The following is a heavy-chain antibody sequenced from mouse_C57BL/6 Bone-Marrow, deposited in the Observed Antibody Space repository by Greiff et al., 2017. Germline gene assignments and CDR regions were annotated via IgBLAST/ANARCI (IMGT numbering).Heavy chain of an antibody. CDR3: ESEESYGVYSAMDD. CDR1: GYTFTDYA. J-gene: IGHJ4*01. Sequence: QVQLQQPGPELVRPGVSVKISCKGSGYTFTDYAMHWVKQSHAKSLEWIGVISPYYGDASYNQKFKDKATMTVDKSSSTAYMELASLTSEDSAVXDCESEESYGVYSAMDDWGKGTSVTVSS. CDR2: ISPYYGDA. D-gene: IGHD1-1*02. V-gene: IGHV1-67*01.